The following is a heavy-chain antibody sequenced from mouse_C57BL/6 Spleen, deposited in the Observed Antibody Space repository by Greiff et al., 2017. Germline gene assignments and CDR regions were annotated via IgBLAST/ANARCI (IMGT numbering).Heavy chain of an antibody. J-gene: IGHJ3*01. Sequence: EVQGVESGGDLVKPGGSLKLSCAASGFTFSSYCMSWVRQTPDKRLEWVATISSGGSYTYYPDRVKGRFTISRDNAKRTLYLQMWSMKSEDTAMYYCARHEGFAYWGQGTLVTVSA. V-gene: IGHV5-6*01. CDR2: ISSGGSYT. CDR3: ARHEGFAY. CDR1: GFTFSSYC.